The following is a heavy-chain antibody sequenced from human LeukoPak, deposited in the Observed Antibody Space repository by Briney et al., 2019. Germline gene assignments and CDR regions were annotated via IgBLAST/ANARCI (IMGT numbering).Heavy chain of an antibody. V-gene: IGHV1-69*13. J-gene: IGHJ4*02. D-gene: IGHD3-22*01. CDR2: IIPIFGTA. CDR1: GGTFSSYA. Sequence: SVEVSCKASGGTFSSYAISWVRQAPGQGLEWMGGIIPIFGTANYAQKFQGRVTITADESTSTAYMELSSLRSEDTAVYYCARDRTRYYDSSGYSHWGQGTLVTVSS. CDR3: ARDRTRYYDSSGYSH.